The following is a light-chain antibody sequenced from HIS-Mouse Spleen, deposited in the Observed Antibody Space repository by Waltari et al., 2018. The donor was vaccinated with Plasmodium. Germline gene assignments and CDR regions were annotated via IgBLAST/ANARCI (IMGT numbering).Light chain of an antibody. CDR1: RSDVGGSHY. CDR3: CSYAGSYTYV. Sequence: QSALTQPRSVSGSPGPSVTISCTGTRSDVGGSHYVTWYQQHPGKAPKLMIYDVSKRPSGVPDRFSGSKSGNTASLTISGLQAEDEADYYCCSYAGSYTYVFGTGTKVTVL. CDR2: DVS. J-gene: IGLJ1*01. V-gene: IGLV2-11*01.